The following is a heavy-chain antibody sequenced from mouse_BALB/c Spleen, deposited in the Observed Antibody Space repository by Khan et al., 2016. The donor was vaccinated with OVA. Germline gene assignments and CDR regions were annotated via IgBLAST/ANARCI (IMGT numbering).Heavy chain of an antibody. J-gene: IGHJ4*01. Sequence: QVTLKESGPGIVQPSQTLSLTCSLSGFSLSSSGMGVSWIRQPSGKGLEWLAQIYWDDDKRYNPSLKSRLTISKDTSTNQVFLKITSVDTADTATYYCARTGWLLDSAMDYWGQGTSVTVSS. CDR2: IYWDDDK. V-gene: IGHV8-12*01. D-gene: IGHD2-3*01. CDR1: GFSLSSSGMG. CDR3: ARTGWLLDSAMDY.